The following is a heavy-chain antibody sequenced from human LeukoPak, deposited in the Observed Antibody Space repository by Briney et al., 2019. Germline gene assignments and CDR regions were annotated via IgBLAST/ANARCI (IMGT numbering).Heavy chain of an antibody. CDR2: IYTSGTT. V-gene: IGHV4-4*07. Sequence: SETLSLTCTVSGGSISNYYWSWIRQPAGKGLEWIGRIYTSGTTHYNPSLKSRVTMSVDTSKNQFSLNLSSVTAADTAVYYCARVGTSPEAFDIWGQGTLVTVSS. CDR3: ARVGTSPEAFDI. D-gene: IGHD1-14*01. J-gene: IGHJ3*02. CDR1: GGSISNYY.